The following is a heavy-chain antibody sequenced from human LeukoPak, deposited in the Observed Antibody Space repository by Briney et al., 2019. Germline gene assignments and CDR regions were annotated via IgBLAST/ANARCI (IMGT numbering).Heavy chain of an antibody. CDR1: GGSISSSSYY. V-gene: IGHV4-39*07. Sequence: SETLSLTCTVSGGSISSSSYYWGWIRQPPGKGLEWIGCIYYSGSTYYNPSLKSRVTISVDTSKNQFSLKLSSVTAADTAVYYCARGGDYYDSSGYYYGLGYYFDYWGQGTLVTVSS. CDR2: IYYSGST. D-gene: IGHD3-22*01. J-gene: IGHJ4*02. CDR3: ARGGDYYDSSGYYYGLGYYFDY.